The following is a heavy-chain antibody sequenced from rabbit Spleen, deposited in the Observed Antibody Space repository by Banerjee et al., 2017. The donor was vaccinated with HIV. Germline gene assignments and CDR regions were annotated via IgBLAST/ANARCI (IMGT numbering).Heavy chain of an antibody. CDR3: ARAGYAGYGYANFRDYYGMDL. Sequence: QSLEESRGGLVQPGGSLTLSCKASGIDFTKYYISWVRQAPGKGLEWIGIIYAAKGSTDYASWVNGRFTISSDNAQSTVDLQMSGLTAADTATYFCARAGYAGYGYANFRDYYGMDLWGPGTLVTVS. CDR1: GIDFTKYY. V-gene: IGHV1S7*01. D-gene: IGHD6-1*01. J-gene: IGHJ6*01. CDR2: IYAAKGST.